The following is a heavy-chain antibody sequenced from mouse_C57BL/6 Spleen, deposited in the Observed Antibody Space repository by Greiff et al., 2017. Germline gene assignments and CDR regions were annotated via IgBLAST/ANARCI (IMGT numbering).Heavy chain of an antibody. CDR1: GYAFSSSW. V-gene: IGHV1-82*01. Sequence: VQLVESGPELVKPGASVKISCKASGYAFSSSWMNWVKQRPGKGLEWIGRIYPGDGDTNYNGKFKGKATLTADKSSSTAYMQLSSLTSEDSAVYFCERDYYGNYVGAMDYWGQGTSVTVSS. CDR3: ERDYYGNYVGAMDY. D-gene: IGHD2-1*01. CDR2: IYPGDGDT. J-gene: IGHJ4*01.